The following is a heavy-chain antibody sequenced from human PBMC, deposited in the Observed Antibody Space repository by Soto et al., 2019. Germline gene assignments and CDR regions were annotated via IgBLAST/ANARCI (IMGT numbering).Heavy chain of an antibody. CDR2: IYYSGST. Sequence: QVQLQESGPGLVKPSETLSLTCTVSGGSVSSGSYYWSWIRQPPGKGLDWIGYIYYSGSTNYNPSLKSRVTISVDTSKNQFSLKLSSVTAADTAVYYCARAWDNWNDLYAFDIWGQGTMVTVSS. CDR1: GGSVSSGSYY. CDR3: ARAWDNWNDLYAFDI. J-gene: IGHJ3*02. D-gene: IGHD1-20*01. V-gene: IGHV4-61*01.